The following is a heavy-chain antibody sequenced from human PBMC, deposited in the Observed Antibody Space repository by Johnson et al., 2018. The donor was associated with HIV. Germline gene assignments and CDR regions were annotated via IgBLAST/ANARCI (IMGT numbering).Heavy chain of an antibody. Sequence: VHLVESGGGLAKPAWSPRLSCAASQFTFSSYYVRCVRQAPGKGLEWVANINQDGTEKYYVDSLTGRFTISRDNAKKSLYLQMNSLRAEDTAVYYCARERGYSSVLWKLSEDACDSWGQGTMVTVSS. CDR1: QFTFSSYY. D-gene: IGHD6-19*01. CDR2: INQDGTEK. V-gene: IGHV3-7*01. J-gene: IGHJ3*02. CDR3: ARERGYSSVLWKLSEDACDS.